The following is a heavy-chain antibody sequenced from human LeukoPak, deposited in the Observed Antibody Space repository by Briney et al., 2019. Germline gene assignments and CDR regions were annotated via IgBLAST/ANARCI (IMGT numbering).Heavy chain of an antibody. CDR3: ARVRGSGSYNYYYYMDV. V-gene: IGHV4-59*01. Sequence: PSETLSLTCTVSGGSISSYYWSWIRQPPGKGLEWIGYIYYSGSTNYNPSLKSRVTVSVDTSKNQFSLKLSSVTAADTAVYYCARVRGSGSYNYYYYMDVWGKGTTVTISS. D-gene: IGHD3-10*01. CDR1: GGSISSYY. J-gene: IGHJ6*03. CDR2: IYYSGST.